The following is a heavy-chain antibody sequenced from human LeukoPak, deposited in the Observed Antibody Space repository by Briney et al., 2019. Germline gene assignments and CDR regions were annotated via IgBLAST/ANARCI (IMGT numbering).Heavy chain of an antibody. CDR2: IYYSGSA. J-gene: IGHJ5*02. CDR3: ARDRTGNNWFDP. Sequence: SETLSLTCTVSGGSISSGDYYWSWIRQPPGKGLEWIGYIYYSGSANYNPSLKSRVTISVDTSKSQVSLKLTSVTAADTAVYYCARDRTGNNWFDPWGQGTLVTVSA. CDR1: GGSISSGDYY. D-gene: IGHD1-1*01. V-gene: IGHV4-61*08.